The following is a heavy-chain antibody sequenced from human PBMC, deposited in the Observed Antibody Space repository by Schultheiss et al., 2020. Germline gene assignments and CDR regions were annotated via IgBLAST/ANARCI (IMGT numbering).Heavy chain of an antibody. J-gene: IGHJ6*02. Sequence: GESLKISCAASGFTVSSNYMSWVRQAPGKGLEWVSVIYSGGSTYYADSVKGRFTISRDNSKNTLYLQMNSLRAEDTAVYYCARDSAKSYSSSWHHYYYYGMDVWGQGTTVTVSS. CDR2: IYSGGST. CDR3: ARDSAKSYSSSWHHYYYYGMDV. V-gene: IGHV3-53*01. CDR1: GFTVSSNY. D-gene: IGHD6-13*01.